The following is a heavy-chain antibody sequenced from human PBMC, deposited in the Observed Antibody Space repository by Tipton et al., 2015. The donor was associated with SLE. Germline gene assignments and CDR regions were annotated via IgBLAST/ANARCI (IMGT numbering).Heavy chain of an antibody. CDR3: ARGGRGDGGNPFDP. V-gene: IGHV4-39*07. D-gene: IGHD4-23*01. CDR2: FYHSGST. CDR1: GGSISSSGYD. J-gene: IGHJ5*02. Sequence: GLAKPSETLSLTCTVSGGSISSSGYDWGWIRQPPGKGLEWIGSFYHSGSTYYNPSLKSRVTISVDTSKNQFSLKLSSVTAADTAQYYCARGGRGDGGNPFDPWGQGTLVTVSS.